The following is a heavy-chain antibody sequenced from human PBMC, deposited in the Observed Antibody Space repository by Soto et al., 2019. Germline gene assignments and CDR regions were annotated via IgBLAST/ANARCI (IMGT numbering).Heavy chain of an antibody. V-gene: IGHV1-69*13. Sequence: SVKVSCKASGDTFSFYTINWVRQAPGLGLEWMGGIIPIFGTANYAQKFQGRVTITADESTSTAYMELSSLRSEDTAVYYCARDAGSALYDFWSGYSNFITFGGLYGIDVWGQGTTVTVSS. J-gene: IGHJ6*02. CDR3: ARDAGSALYDFWSGYSNFITFGGLYGIDV. D-gene: IGHD3-3*01. CDR2: IIPIFGTA. CDR1: GDTFSFYT.